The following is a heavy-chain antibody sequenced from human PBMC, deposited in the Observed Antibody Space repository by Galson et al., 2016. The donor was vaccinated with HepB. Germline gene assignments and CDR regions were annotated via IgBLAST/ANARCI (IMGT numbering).Heavy chain of an antibody. CDR3: ARVGGATNDY. V-gene: IGHV3-48*02. J-gene: IGHJ4*02. CDR2: ISSSSNTI. D-gene: IGHD1-26*01. CDR1: GFTFSSYS. Sequence: SLRLSCAVSGFTFSSYSMNWVRQAPGKGLEWVLYISSSSNTIHYADSVKGRFTISRDNAKNSLYLQMNSLRDEDTAVYYCARVGGATNDYWGRGTLVTVSS.